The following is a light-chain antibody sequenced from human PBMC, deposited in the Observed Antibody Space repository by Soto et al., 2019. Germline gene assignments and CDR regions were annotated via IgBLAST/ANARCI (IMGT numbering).Light chain of an antibody. CDR1: QGISSY. CDR3: QQYYSYPRT. V-gene: IGKV1-8*01. J-gene: IGKJ1*01. Sequence: AIRMTQSPSSFSASTGDRVTITCRASQGISSYLAWYQQKPGKAPKLLIYAASTLQSGVPSRFSGSGSGTDFTLTISCLPSEDFATYYCQQYYSYPRTFSQGTKVEIK. CDR2: AAS.